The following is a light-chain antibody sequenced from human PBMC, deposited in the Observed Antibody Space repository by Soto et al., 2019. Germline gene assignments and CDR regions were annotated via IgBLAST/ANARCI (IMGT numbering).Light chain of an antibody. CDR2: EVD. Sequence: QAVVTQPPSVSAAPGQKVTISCSGSSSNIGSNSVSWYQQLPGKAPKLLIYEVDKRPSGVPDRFSGSKSGNTASLTVSGLQAEDEADYYCTSYATGDTFPFGGGTKLTVL. CDR3: TSYATGDTFP. J-gene: IGLJ2*01. V-gene: IGLV2-8*01. CDR1: SSNIGSNS.